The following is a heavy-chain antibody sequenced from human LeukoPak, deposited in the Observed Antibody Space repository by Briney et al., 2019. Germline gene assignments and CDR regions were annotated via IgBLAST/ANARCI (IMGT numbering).Heavy chain of an antibody. CDR2: IIPIFGTA. CDR3: AREAELGTYFDY. CDR1: GYTFTSYY. D-gene: IGHD7-27*01. Sequence: SVKVSCKASGYTFTSYYMHWVRQAPGQGLEWMGGIIPIFGTANYAQKFQGRVTITADESTSTAYMELSSLRSEDTAVYYCAREAELGTYFDYWGQGTLVTVSS. V-gene: IGHV1-69*13. J-gene: IGHJ4*02.